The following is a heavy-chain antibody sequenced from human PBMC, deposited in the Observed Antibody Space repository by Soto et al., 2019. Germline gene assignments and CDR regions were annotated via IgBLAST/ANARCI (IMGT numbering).Heavy chain of an antibody. Sequence: LRLSCAASGFTFSTYSMNWVRQAPGKGLEWVSSISGSGNYTHYADFLRGRFAISRDNAKTSLYLQMNSLRAEDTAVYYCAREGINNYNEYYFDSWGQGTVVTVSS. CDR1: GFTFSTYS. CDR3: AREGINNYNEYYFDS. V-gene: IGHV3-21*01. D-gene: IGHD4-4*01. CDR2: ISGSGNYT. J-gene: IGHJ4*02.